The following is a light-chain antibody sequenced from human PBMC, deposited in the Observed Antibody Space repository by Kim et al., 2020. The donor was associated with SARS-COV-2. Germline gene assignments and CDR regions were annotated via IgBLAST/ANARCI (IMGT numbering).Light chain of an antibody. V-gene: IGKV4-1*01. CDR2: WAS. CDR1: QTVLYASNNRNY. Sequence: DIVLTQSPDSLAMSLGERATISCKSSQTVLYASNNRNYLGWYQLRPGQPPRLLISWASIRESGVPERFSGSGSGTDFTLTISNLQAEDVAIYYCHQFYTIPQAFGQGTKVEIK. CDR3: HQFYTIPQA. J-gene: IGKJ1*01.